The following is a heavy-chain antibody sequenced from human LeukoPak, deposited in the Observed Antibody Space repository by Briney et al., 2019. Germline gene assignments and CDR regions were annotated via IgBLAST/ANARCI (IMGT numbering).Heavy chain of an antibody. CDR2: ISDSGTT. CDR3: ARHSPERWGGKAGYFDY. CDR1: GGSISGYY. D-gene: IGHD3-10*01. V-gene: IGHV4-59*08. J-gene: IGHJ4*02. Sequence: SETLSLTCTVSGGSISGYYWSWIRKPPGKGLECIGFISDSGTTNYNPSLKSRVTISLDTSKNQFSLKLSSVTAADTAVYYCARHSPERWGGKAGYFDYWGQGTLVTVSS.